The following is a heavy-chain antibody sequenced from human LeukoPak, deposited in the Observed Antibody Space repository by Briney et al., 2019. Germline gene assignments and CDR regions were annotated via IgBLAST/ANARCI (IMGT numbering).Heavy chain of an antibody. CDR1: GFTFSSYA. J-gene: IGHJ5*02. Sequence: GGSLRLSCAASGFTFSSYAMHWVRQAPGKGLEWVSSISSSSSYIYYADSVKGRFTISRDNAKNSLYLQMNSLRAEDTAVYYCARSGINSGSFNWFDPWGQGTLVTVSS. V-gene: IGHV3-21*01. CDR3: ARSGINSGSFNWFDP. D-gene: IGHD1-26*01. CDR2: ISSSSSYI.